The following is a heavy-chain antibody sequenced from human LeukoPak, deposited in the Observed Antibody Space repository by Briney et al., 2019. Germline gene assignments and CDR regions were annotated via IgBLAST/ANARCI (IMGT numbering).Heavy chain of an antibody. D-gene: IGHD1-26*01. CDR2: ISYDGSNK. CDR3: ARNGVGEGAFDI. Sequence: GGSLRLSCAASGFTFSSYAMHWVRQAPGKGLEWVAVISYDGSNKYYADSVKGRFTISRDNSKNTLYLQMNSLRAEDTAVYYCARNGVGEGAFDIWGQGTMVTVSS. V-gene: IGHV3-30*01. CDR1: GFTFSSYA. J-gene: IGHJ3*02.